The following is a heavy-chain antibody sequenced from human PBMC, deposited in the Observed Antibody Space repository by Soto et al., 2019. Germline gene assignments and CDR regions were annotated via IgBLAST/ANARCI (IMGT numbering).Heavy chain of an antibody. J-gene: IGHJ6*02. CDR2: ISTSGSTI. CDR1: GFTFSDYY. Sequence: QVQLVESGGGLVKPGGSLRLSCAASGFTFSDYYMSWIRQAPGKGLECISYISTSGSTIYYADSVKGRFTISRDNAKNSLYLQMNSLRAEDTAVYYCARDTPVSGYYYYYGMDVWGQGTTVTFSS. V-gene: IGHV3-11*01. CDR3: ARDTPVSGYYYYYGMDV.